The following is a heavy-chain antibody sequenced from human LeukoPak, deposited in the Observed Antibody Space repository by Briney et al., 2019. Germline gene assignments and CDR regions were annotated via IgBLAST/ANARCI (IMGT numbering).Heavy chain of an antibody. CDR2: ISGYNANT. D-gene: IGHD6-19*01. CDR3: ARPRVAGSSDY. CDR1: GYTFTSYG. V-gene: IGHV1-18*01. Sequence: ASMKVSCKTSGYTFTSYGISWVRQAPGQGLEWMGWISGYNANTNYGQKFQGRVTMTIDTSTTTVYMELRSLRSDDTAVYYCARPRVAGSSDYWGQGTLVTVSS. J-gene: IGHJ4*02.